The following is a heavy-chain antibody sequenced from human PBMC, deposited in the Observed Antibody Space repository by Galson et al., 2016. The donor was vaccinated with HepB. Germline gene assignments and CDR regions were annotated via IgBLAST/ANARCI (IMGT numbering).Heavy chain of an antibody. Sequence: SLRLSCAVSGFTFSSYEMNWVRQAPGKGLEWVSYIYNNGRTVYYADSVKGRFTISRDNAKNSLYLQMNSLRAEDTAVYYCARVIVDSWGYYFDSWGQGTLVTVSS. CDR3: ARVIVDSWGYYFDS. D-gene: IGHD1-26*01. CDR2: IYNNGRTV. CDR1: GFTFSSYE. J-gene: IGHJ4*02. V-gene: IGHV3-48*03.